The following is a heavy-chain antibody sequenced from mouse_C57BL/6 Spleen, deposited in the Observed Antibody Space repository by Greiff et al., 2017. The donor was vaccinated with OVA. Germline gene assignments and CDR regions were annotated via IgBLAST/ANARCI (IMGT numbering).Heavy chain of an antibody. CDR1: GYTFTDYE. V-gene: IGHV1-15*01. CDR2: IDPETGGT. Sequence: QVQLQQSGAELVRPGASVTLSCKASGYTFTDYEMHWVKQTPVHGLEWIGAIDPETGGTAYNQKFKGKAILTADKSSSTADMELRSLTSEDSAVYYCTRRGYYGSSYEGYFDVWGTGTTVTVSS. J-gene: IGHJ1*03. CDR3: TRRGYYGSSYEGYFDV. D-gene: IGHD1-1*01.